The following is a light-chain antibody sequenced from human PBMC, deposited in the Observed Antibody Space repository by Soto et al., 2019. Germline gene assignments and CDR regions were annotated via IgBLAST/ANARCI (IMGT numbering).Light chain of an antibody. Sequence: QSALTQPRSVSGSPGQSVTLSCTGTSSDVGGYHYVSWYQHHRGKAPKIIIYDVNKRPSGVPDRFSGFKSGNTASLTISGLQTEDEADYYCCSYAGSYTLVFGGGTKLTVL. V-gene: IGLV2-11*01. CDR2: DVN. CDR3: CSYAGSYTLV. CDR1: SSDVGGYHY. J-gene: IGLJ2*01.